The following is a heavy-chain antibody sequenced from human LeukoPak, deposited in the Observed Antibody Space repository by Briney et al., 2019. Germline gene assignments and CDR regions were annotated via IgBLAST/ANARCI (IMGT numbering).Heavy chain of an antibody. Sequence: ASMKVSCKASGYTFTGYYMHWVRQAPGQGLEWMGRINPNSGGTNYAQKFQGRATMTRDTSISTAYMELSRLRSDDTAVYYCARDRIAAAGQLYNWFDPWGQGTLVTVSS. J-gene: IGHJ5*02. V-gene: IGHV1-2*06. CDR3: ARDRIAAAGQLYNWFDP. CDR2: INPNSGGT. D-gene: IGHD6-13*01. CDR1: GYTFTGYY.